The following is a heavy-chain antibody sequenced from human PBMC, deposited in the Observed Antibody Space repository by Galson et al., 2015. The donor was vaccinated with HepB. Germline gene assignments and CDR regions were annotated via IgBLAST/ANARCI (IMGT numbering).Heavy chain of an antibody. CDR2: ISISGTTI. D-gene: IGHD3-22*01. V-gene: IGHV3-48*03. CDR3: ARDSLYYYDSSGKGVYYGMDV. Sequence: SLRLSCAASGFTFSSYEMNWVRQAPGKGLEWVSYISISGTTIYYADSVKGRITISRDNAKNSLYLQMNSLRAEDTAVYYCARDSLYYYDSSGKGVYYGMDVWGQGTTVTVSS. CDR1: GFTFSSYE. J-gene: IGHJ6*02.